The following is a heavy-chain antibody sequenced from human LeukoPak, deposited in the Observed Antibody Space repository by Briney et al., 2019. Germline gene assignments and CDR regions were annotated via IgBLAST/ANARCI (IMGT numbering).Heavy chain of an antibody. J-gene: IGHJ5*02. V-gene: IGHV3-9*01. Sequence: GGSLRLSCAASGFTFDDYAMHWVRQAPGKGLEWVSGISWNSGSIGYADSVKGRFTISRDNAKNSLYLQMNSLRAEDTAVYYCAREYYDFWSGYSGFDPWGQGTLVTVSS. CDR3: AREYYDFWSGYSGFDP. CDR2: ISWNSGSI. D-gene: IGHD3-3*01. CDR1: GFTFDDYA.